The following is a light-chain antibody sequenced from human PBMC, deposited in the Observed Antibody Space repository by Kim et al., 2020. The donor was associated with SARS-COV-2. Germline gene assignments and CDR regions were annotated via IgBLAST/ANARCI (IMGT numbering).Light chain of an antibody. Sequence: EVVLTQSPATLSLSPGERATLSCRASQSVSSSLGWYQQKPGQAPRLLIYDASNRATGIPARFTGSGSGTDFTLTISSLEPEDFAVYYCQNRSSWPCTFGQGSKVEIK. CDR3: QNRSSWPCT. CDR1: QSVSSS. CDR2: DAS. J-gene: IGKJ1*01. V-gene: IGKV3-11*01.